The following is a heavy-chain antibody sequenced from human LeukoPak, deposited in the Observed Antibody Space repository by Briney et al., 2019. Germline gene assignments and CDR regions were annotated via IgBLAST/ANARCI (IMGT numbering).Heavy chain of an antibody. J-gene: IGHJ4*02. CDR2: ISWDGGST. CDR3: AKERRTNRELDY. Sequence: GGSLRLSCAASGFTFSSYSMNWVRQAPGKGLEWVSLISWDGGSTYYADSVKGRFTISRDNSKNSLYLQMNSLRAEDTALYYCAKERRTNRELDYWGQGTLVTVSS. CDR1: GFTFSSYS. D-gene: IGHD1-14*01. V-gene: IGHV3-43D*03.